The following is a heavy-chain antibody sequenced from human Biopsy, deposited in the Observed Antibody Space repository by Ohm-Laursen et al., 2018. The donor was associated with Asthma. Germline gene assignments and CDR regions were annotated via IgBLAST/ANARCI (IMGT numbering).Heavy chain of an antibody. V-gene: IGHV3-30-3*01. J-gene: IGHJ4*02. CDR3: ARDVMEWYLSAFDF. D-gene: IGHD3-3*01. CDR1: GFTFRSYA. Sequence: SLRLSCAASGFTFRSYAMHWVRQAPGKGLEWVAVGGSYYDGGLKYYADSVNGRFTVSRDDSKNTLYLQMNSLIPDDTAVYYCARDVMEWYLSAFDFWGQGTLVTVSS. CDR2: SYYDGGLK.